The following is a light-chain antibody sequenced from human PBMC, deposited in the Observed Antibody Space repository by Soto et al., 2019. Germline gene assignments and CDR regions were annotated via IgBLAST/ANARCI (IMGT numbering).Light chain of an antibody. CDR1: QSINSN. Sequence: EIVMTQSPATLSVSPGEGATLSCRASQSINSNLAWYRHKPGQAPRLLTYRASTRAAGLPDRFSGSGSGTEFTLTISSLQSEDFAVYYCQQYHKWPITFGQGTRLEIK. CDR3: QQYHKWPIT. J-gene: IGKJ5*01. CDR2: RAS. V-gene: IGKV3-15*01.